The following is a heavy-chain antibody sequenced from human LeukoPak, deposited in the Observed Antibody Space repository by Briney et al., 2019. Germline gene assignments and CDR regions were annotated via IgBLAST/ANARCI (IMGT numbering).Heavy chain of an antibody. CDR3: AREVAVAGRTGYFDL. J-gene: IGHJ2*01. CDR2: IWYDGSNK. Sequence: GGSLRLSCAASGFTFSSYGMHWVRQAPGKGLAWVAVIWYDGSNKYYADSVKGRFTISRDNSKNTLYLQMNSLRAEDTAVYYCAREVAVAGRTGYFDLWGRGTLVTVSS. CDR1: GFTFSSYG. V-gene: IGHV3-33*01. D-gene: IGHD6-19*01.